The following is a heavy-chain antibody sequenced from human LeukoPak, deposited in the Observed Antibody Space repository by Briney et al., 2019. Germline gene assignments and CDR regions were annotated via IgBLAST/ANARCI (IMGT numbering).Heavy chain of an antibody. CDR1: GFTFSSYA. CDR2: ISSSGSTI. J-gene: IGHJ4*02. CDR3: ARVLGSPIPW. D-gene: IGHD7-27*01. V-gene: IGHV3-48*04. Sequence: GRSLRLSCAASGFTFSSYAMHWVRQAPGKGLEWVSYISSSGSTIYYADSVKGRFTISRDNAKNSLYLQMNSLRAEDTAVYYCARVLGSPIPWWGQGTLVTVSS.